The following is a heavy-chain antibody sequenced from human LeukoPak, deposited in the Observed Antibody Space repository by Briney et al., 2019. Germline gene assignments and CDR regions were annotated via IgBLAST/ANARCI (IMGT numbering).Heavy chain of an antibody. V-gene: IGHV3-30*04. Sequence: GGSLRLSCAASGFTFSSYAMHWVRQAPGKGLEWVAVISYDGSNKYYADSVKGRFTISRDNSKNTLYLQMNGLRAEDTAVYYCAREPLAHWGQGTLVTVSS. CDR2: ISYDGSNK. CDR1: GFTFSSYA. J-gene: IGHJ4*02. CDR3: AREPLAH. D-gene: IGHD3-3*02.